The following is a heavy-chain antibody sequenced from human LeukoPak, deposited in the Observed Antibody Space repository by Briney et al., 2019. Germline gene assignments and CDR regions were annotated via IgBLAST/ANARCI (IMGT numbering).Heavy chain of an antibody. CDR2: ISYDGGNR. V-gene: IGHV3-30-3*01. J-gene: IGHJ4*02. CDR3: ARGGDSSSWYWNY. CDR1: GFIFSNYA. D-gene: IGHD6-13*01. Sequence: GSLRLSCAASGFIFSNYAMHWVRQAPGKGLEWVAIISYDGGNRYYADSVKDRFTISKDNSKSTLYLQMNSLRAEDTAVYYCARGGDSSSWYWNYWGQGTLVTVSS.